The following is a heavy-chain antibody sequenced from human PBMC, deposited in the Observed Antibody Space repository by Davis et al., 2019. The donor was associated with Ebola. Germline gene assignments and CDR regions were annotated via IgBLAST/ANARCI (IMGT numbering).Heavy chain of an antibody. CDR2: ISSSSTTK. D-gene: IGHD3/OR15-3a*01. V-gene: IGHV3-48*01. J-gene: IGHJ5*02. Sequence: GESLKISCAASGFTFSSYGMNWVRQAPGRGLEWVSYISSSSTTKYYADSVKGRFTISRDNAKNSLYLQMNSLRAEDTAVYYCARGDWDYNWFDPWGQGTLVTVSS. CDR1: GFTFSSYG. CDR3: ARGDWDYNWFDP.